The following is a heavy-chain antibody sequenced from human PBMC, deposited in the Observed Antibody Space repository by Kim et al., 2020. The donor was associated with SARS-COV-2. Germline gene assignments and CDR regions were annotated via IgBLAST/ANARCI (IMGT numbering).Heavy chain of an antibody. V-gene: IGHV3-11*05. CDR3: ARDGVEKDDY. CDR2: YT. Sequence: YTNYADSVKGRFTISRDNAKNSLYLQMNSLRAEDTAVYYCARDGVEKDDYWGQGTLVTVSS. D-gene: IGHD2-15*01. J-gene: IGHJ4*02.